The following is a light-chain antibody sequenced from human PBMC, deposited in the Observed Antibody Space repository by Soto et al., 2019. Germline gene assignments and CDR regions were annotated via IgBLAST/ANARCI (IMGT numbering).Light chain of an antibody. Sequence: TQLTQSPSSLSASFGNTVTITCRASQDISKFLNWYQQKPRNAPKLLIYDASNLETGVPSRFSGSGSGAHFTFTIRSLQHEDFATYYCQQYYDLPITFGQGTRLEIK. J-gene: IGKJ5*01. CDR2: DAS. CDR3: QQYYDLPIT. CDR1: QDISKF. V-gene: IGKV1-33*01.